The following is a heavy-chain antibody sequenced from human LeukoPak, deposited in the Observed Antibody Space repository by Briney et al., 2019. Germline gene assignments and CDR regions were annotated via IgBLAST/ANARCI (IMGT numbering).Heavy chain of an antibody. CDR1: GFTFSSSA. Sequence: PGESLRLSCAASGFTFSSSAMSWVRQAPGKGLEWVSAISMSGDSTYYADSVKGRFTISRDNSKNTLCLQMNSLRAEDTAVYYCASQDWGVLKYWGQGTRVTVSS. D-gene: IGHD3-10*01. CDR3: ASQDWGVLKY. J-gene: IGHJ4*02. CDR2: ISMSGDST. V-gene: IGHV3-23*01.